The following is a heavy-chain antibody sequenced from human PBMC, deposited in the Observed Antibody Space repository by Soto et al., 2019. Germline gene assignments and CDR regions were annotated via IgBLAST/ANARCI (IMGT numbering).Heavy chain of an antibody. CDR3: ARQISGDSDAFDI. CDR1: GYTFSDYY. Sequence: ASVKVSCKASGYTFSDYYMHWVRQAPGLGLQRMGWINPNSGGTSYAQRFQGRVTMTWDTSISTAYMEVSRLSSDDTAVYYCARQISGDSDAFDIWGQGTMVTVS. CDR2: INPNSGGT. V-gene: IGHV1-2*02. J-gene: IGHJ3*02. D-gene: IGHD2-21*02.